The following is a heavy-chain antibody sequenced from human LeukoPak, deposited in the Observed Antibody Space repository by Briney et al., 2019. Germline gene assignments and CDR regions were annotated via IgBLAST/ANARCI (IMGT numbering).Heavy chain of an antibody. CDR3: TRVYCSSSSCYNADY. Sequence: ASVKVSCKTSGYTITSYYMHWVRQAPGQGLEWMGIINLNGGSTKYAQKFQGRVTMTRDTSTSTVYIELSSLRSEDTAVYYCTRVYCSSSSCYNADYWGQGTLVTVSS. J-gene: IGHJ4*02. CDR1: GYTITSYY. CDR2: INLNGGST. D-gene: IGHD2-2*02. V-gene: IGHV1-46*03.